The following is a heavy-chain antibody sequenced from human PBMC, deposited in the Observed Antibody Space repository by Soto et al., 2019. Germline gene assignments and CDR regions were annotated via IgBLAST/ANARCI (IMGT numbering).Heavy chain of an antibody. CDR2: ISYDGSNK. D-gene: IGHD3-3*01. V-gene: IGHV3-30-3*01. CDR3: ASLRDIDY. J-gene: IGHJ4*02. CDR1: GLTISSYA. Sequence: VGSLRLSWAASGLTISSYARHWVRQAPGKGLEWVAVISYDGSNKYYADSVKGRFTISRDNSKNTLYLQMNSLRAEDTAVYYCASLRDIDYWGQGTLVTVSS.